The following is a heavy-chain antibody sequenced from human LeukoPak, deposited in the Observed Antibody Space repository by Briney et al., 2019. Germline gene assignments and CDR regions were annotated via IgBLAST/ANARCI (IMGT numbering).Heavy chain of an antibody. CDR2: IYHSGST. Sequence: KPSETLSLACTVSGGSISSSSYYWSWIRQPPGKGLEWIGYIYHSGSTYYNLSLKSRVTISVDRSKNQFSLKLSSVTAADTAVYYCAETTRFDPWGQGTLVTVSS. CDR3: AETTRFDP. J-gene: IGHJ5*02. D-gene: IGHD4-17*01. CDR1: GGSISSSSYY. V-gene: IGHV4-30-2*01.